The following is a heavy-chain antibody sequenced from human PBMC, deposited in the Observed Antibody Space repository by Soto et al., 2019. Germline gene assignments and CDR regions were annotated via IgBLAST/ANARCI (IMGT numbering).Heavy chain of an antibody. Sequence: QAQLVQSGAEVKKPGASVKVSCKASGYTFINHGISWVRQAPGQGLEWMGGIRFYNDNTNYAPKFQGRVTMTTDTXXXXXXXXXXXXXXXXXXXXXXXXXXXXXXXXXMDVWGQGTTVTVSS. CDR1: GYTFINHG. J-gene: IGHJ6*02. CDR2: IRFYNDNT. V-gene: IGHV1-18*01. CDR3: XXXXXXXXXXXMDV.